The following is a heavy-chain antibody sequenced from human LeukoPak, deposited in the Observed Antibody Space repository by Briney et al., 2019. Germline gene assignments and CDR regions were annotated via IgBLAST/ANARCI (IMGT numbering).Heavy chain of an antibody. Sequence: EASVKVSCKASGGTFSSYAISWVRQAPGQGLEWMGGIIPIFGTANYAQKFQGRVTITADKSTSTVYMELSSLRSEDTAVYYCARASSGSGSYCVYWGQGTLVTVSS. CDR3: ARASSGSGSYCVY. V-gene: IGHV1-69*06. CDR1: GGTFSSYA. D-gene: IGHD3-10*01. CDR2: IIPIFGTA. J-gene: IGHJ4*02.